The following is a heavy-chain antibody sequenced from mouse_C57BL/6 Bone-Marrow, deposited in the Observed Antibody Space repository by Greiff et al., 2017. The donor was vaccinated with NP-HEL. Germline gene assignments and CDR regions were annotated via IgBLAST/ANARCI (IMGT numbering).Heavy chain of an antibody. Sequence: VQLQQSGAELVRPGASVKLSCTASGFNIKDYYMHWVKQRPEQGLEWIGWIDPENGDTEYASKFQGKATITADTSSNTAYLQLSSLTSEDTAVYYCTTDDYWYFDVWGTGTTVTVSS. CDR2: IDPENGDT. V-gene: IGHV14-4*01. J-gene: IGHJ1*03. D-gene: IGHD2-3*01. CDR3: TTDDYWYFDV. CDR1: GFNIKDYY.